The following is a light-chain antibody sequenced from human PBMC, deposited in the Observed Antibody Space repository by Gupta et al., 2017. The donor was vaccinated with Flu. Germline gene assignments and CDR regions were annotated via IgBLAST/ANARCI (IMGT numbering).Light chain of an antibody. Sequence: DIQMTQSPSSLSASVGDRVTITCRASQNINNFLNWYQQKSGKAPKVLIYAASGVESGVPSRFSGSASGTDFTLTISRRQPEDFATYYCQHRDSIPWTFGQGTKVEMK. V-gene: IGKV1-39*01. J-gene: IGKJ1*01. CDR1: QNINNF. CDR3: QHRDSIPWT. CDR2: AAS.